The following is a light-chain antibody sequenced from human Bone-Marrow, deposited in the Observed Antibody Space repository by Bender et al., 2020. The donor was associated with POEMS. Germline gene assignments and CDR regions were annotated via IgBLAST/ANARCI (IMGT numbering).Light chain of an antibody. CDR1: SSDVGSYKY. CDR2: DVR. CDR3: SSYTPSSRI. Sequence: QSALTQPASVSGSLGQSITISCTATSSDVGSYKYVSWYQHHAGKAPKLIIYDVRYRPSGVSNRFSGSKSGNTASLIISGLQAEDEADYYCSSYTPSSRIFGAGTKLTVL. J-gene: IGLJ2*01. V-gene: IGLV2-14*03.